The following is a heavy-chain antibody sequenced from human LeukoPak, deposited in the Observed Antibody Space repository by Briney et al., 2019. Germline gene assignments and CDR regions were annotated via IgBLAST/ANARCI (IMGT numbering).Heavy chain of an antibody. V-gene: IGHV1-69*05. Sequence: GASVKVSCKASGGTFSSYAISWVRQAPGQGLEWMGGIIPIFGTANYAQKFQGGVTITTDESTSTAYMELSSLRSEDTAVYYCASSVFGVALDAFDIWGQGTMVTVSS. CDR3: ASSVFGVALDAFDI. CDR2: IIPIFGTA. CDR1: GGTFSSYA. D-gene: IGHD3-3*02. J-gene: IGHJ3*02.